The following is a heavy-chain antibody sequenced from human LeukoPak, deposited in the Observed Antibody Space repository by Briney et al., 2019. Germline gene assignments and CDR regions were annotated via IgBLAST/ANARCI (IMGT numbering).Heavy chain of an antibody. J-gene: IGHJ4*02. D-gene: IGHD3-9*01. CDR3: AKGFDWFFDY. CDR2: ISYGGSNK. CDR1: GFTFSSYG. V-gene: IGHV3-30*18. Sequence: GGSLRLSCAASGFTFSSYGVHWVRQAPGKGLEWVAVISYGGSNKYYADSVKGRFTISRDNSKNTLYLQMNSLRAEDTAVYYCAKGFDWFFDYWGQGTLVTVSS.